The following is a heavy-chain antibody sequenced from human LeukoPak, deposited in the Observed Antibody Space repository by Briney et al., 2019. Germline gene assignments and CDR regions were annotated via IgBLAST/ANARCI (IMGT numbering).Heavy chain of an antibody. D-gene: IGHD4-17*01. CDR1: GGSISSYY. CDR3: ARDRTVDYGDYFFDY. J-gene: IGHJ4*02. CDR2: IYYSGST. Sequence: SETLSLTCTVSGGSISSYYWSWIRRPPGKGLEWIGYIYYSGSTNYNPSLKSRVTISVDTSKNQFSLKLSSVTAADTAVYYCARDRTVDYGDYFFDYWGQGTLVTVSS. V-gene: IGHV4-59*01.